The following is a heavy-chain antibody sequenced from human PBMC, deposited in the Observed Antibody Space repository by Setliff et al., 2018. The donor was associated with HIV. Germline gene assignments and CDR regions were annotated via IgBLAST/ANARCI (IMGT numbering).Heavy chain of an antibody. D-gene: IGHD6-13*01. J-gene: IGHJ4*02. CDR1: NYSISSAYY. Sequence: SETLSLTCAVSNYSISSAYYWGWIRHPPGKGLEWIGSIYHSGSTYYNPSLKSRVTISVDTSKNQFSLKLSSVTAADTAVYYCARESPSSSWFYFDFWGQGTLVTVSS. CDR3: ARESPSSSWFYFDF. CDR2: IYHSGST. V-gene: IGHV4-38-2*02.